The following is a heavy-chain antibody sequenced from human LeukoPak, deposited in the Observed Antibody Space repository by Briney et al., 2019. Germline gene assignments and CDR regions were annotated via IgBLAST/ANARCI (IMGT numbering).Heavy chain of an antibody. D-gene: IGHD3-9*01. J-gene: IGHJ6*02. CDR2: ISSTISYI. V-gene: IGHV3-21*01. CDR1: GFTFSSYS. Sequence: GGSLRLSCAASGFTFSSYSMNWVRQAPGKGLEWVSSISSTISYIYYADSVKGRFTISRDNRKNSLYLQMNSLRAEDTAVYYCARDTVLRYFDWLFPFKYGMDVWGQGTTVTVSS. CDR3: ARDTVLRYFDWLFPFKYGMDV.